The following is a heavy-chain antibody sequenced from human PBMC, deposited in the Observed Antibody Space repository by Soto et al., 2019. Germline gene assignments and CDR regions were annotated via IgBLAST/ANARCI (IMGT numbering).Heavy chain of an antibody. Sequence: PSETLSLTCAVSGGSISIGGYSWSWIRQPPGKGLEWIAYIYHSGSTYYNPSLKSRVTISVDRSKNQFSLKLSSVTAADTAVYYCASGWGDSSGYYRNYYYYGMDVWGQGTTVTVSS. D-gene: IGHD3-22*01. CDR2: IYHSGST. J-gene: IGHJ6*02. V-gene: IGHV4-30-2*01. CDR3: ASGWGDSSGYYRNYYYYGMDV. CDR1: GGSISIGGYS.